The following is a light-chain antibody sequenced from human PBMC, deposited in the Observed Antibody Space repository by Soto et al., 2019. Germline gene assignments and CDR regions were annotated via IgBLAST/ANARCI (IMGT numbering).Light chain of an antibody. CDR2: RNN. Sequence: QSVLTQPPSASGTPGQRVTISCSGSSSNIGSNYVYWYQQLPGTAPKLLIYRNNQRPSGVPDRFFGSKSGTSASLAISGLRSEDEADYYCAAWDDSLSGFAVFGGGTQLTVL. J-gene: IGLJ7*01. V-gene: IGLV1-47*01. CDR1: SSNIGSNY. CDR3: AAWDDSLSGFAV.